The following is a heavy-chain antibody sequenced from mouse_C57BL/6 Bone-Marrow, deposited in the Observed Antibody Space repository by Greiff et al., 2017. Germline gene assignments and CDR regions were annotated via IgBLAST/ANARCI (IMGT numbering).Heavy chain of an antibody. CDR3: ARVGLDGSTLHFPYWYFDV. CDR2: IDPSDSYT. CDR1: GYTFTSYW. Sequence: QVQLQQPGAELVMPGASVKLSCKASGYTFTSYWMHWVKQRPGQGLEWIGEIDPSDSYTNYNQKFKGKSTLTVVKSSSTAYMPPRSLTSEDSAVYYCARVGLDGSTLHFPYWYFDVWGTGTTVTVSS. V-gene: IGHV1-69*01. D-gene: IGHD1-1*01. J-gene: IGHJ1*03.